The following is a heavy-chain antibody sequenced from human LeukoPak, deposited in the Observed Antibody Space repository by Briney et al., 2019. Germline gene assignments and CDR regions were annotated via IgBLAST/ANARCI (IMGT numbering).Heavy chain of an antibody. CDR2: IIPIFGTA. D-gene: IGHD2-21*02. J-gene: IGHJ2*01. V-gene: IGHV1-69*05. CDR3: ASIVVVTASFVDWYFDL. CDR1: GGTFSSYA. Sequence: ASVKVSCEASGGTFSSYAISWVRQAPGQGLEWMGGIIPIFGTANYAQKFQGRVTLTTDASTSTAYMELSSLRSEDTDVYYCASIVVVTASFVDWYFDLWGRGTLVTVSS.